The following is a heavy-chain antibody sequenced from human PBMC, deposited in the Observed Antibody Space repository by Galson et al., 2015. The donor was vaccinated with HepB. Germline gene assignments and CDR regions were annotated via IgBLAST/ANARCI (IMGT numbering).Heavy chain of an antibody. J-gene: IGHJ4*02. D-gene: IGHD5-18*01. Sequence: SLRLSCAASGFTLDDYAMHWVRQAPGKGLEWVSGITWNSGSIGYADSVKGRFTISRDNAKNSLYLQMNTLRAEDTALYYCAKGYSYGRHYYFDYWGQGTLVTVSS. CDR3: AKGYSYGRHYYFDY. V-gene: IGHV3-9*01. CDR2: ITWNSGSI. CDR1: GFTLDDYA.